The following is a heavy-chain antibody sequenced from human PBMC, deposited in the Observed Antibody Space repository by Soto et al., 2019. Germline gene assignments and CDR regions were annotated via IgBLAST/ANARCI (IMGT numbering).Heavy chain of an antibody. Sequence: EASVKVSCKASGGTFISYAISWVRQAPGQGLEWMGGIIPIFGTANYAQKFQGRVTITADESTSTAYMELSSLRSEDTAVYYCARVGYSYGYADYWGQGTLVTVSS. CDR2: IIPIFGTA. CDR1: GGTFISYA. J-gene: IGHJ4*02. D-gene: IGHD5-18*01. CDR3: ARVGYSYGYADY. V-gene: IGHV1-69*13.